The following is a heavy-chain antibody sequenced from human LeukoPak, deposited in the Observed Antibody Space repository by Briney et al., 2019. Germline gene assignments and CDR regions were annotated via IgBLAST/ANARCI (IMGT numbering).Heavy chain of an antibody. CDR2: ISAYNGNT. CDR1: GYTFTSYY. V-gene: IGHV1-18*04. Sequence: GASVKVSCKASGYTFTSYYMHWVRQAPGQGLEWMGWISAYNGNTNYAQKLQGRVAMTTDTSTSTAYMELRSLRSDDTAVYYCARAGIAARLIDYWGQGTLVTVSS. CDR3: ARAGIAARLIDY. D-gene: IGHD6-6*01. J-gene: IGHJ4*02.